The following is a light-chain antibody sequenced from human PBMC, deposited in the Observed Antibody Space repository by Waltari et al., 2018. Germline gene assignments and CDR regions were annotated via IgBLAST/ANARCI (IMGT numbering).Light chain of an antibody. CDR3: QQHNVWRPST. CDR2: GAA. Sequence: EILITQSPSTLSVSPGMPVTFSCRASQHVSKNLAWYQHQPGQAARLLISGAATTASGFPARFSGSGSGTEFTLTISSLQSEDSAIYYCQQHNVWRPSTVGHGTKLEIK. J-gene: IGKJ2*01. CDR1: QHVSKN. V-gene: IGKV3-15*01.